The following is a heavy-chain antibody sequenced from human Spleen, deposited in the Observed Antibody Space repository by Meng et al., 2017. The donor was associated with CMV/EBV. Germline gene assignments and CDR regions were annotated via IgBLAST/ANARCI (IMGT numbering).Heavy chain of an antibody. Sequence: ASVKLSCKASAGTFSSYAISWVRQAPGQGLEWMGWVSAYNGNTNYAHKLQGRVTMTTDTSTSTAYMELRSLRSDDTAVYYCARAIGRNYGYNWFDPWGQGTLVTVSS. J-gene: IGHJ5*02. CDR3: ARAIGRNYGYNWFDP. CDR2: VSAYNGNT. CDR1: AGTFSSYA. D-gene: IGHD1-7*01. V-gene: IGHV1-18*01.